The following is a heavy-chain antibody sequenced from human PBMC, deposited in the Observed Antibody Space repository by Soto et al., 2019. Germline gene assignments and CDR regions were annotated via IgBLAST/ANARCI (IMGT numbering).Heavy chain of an antibody. D-gene: IGHD5-12*01. CDR2: ISGSGGST. CDR1: GFTFSSYA. J-gene: IGHJ3*02. CDR3: AKTLYPRIYSGYDFRGAFDI. Sequence: PGGSLRLSCAASGFTFSSYAMSWVRQAPGKGLEWVSAISGSGGSTYYADPVKGRFTISRDNSKNTLYLQMNSLRAEDTAVYYCAKTLYPRIYSGYDFRGAFDIWGQGTMVTVSS. V-gene: IGHV3-23*01.